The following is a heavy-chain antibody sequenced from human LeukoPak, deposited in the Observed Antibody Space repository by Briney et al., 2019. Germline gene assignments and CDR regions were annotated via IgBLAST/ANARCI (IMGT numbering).Heavy chain of an antibody. D-gene: IGHD7-27*01. CDR3: ASSNWGYIIDY. V-gene: IGHV3-11*01. Sequence: GGSLRLSCAASGFTFSDYYMSWLRQAPGKGLEWVSYISSSGSTIYYADSVKGRFTISRDNAKNSLYLQMNSLRAEDTAVYYCASSNWGYIIDYWGQGTLVTVSS. J-gene: IGHJ4*02. CDR1: GFTFSDYY. CDR2: ISSSGSTI.